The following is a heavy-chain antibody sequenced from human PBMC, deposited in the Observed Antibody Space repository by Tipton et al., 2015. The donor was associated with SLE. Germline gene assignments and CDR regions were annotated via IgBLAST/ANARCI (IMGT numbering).Heavy chain of an antibody. Sequence: SLRLSCAASGFTVSSNYMSWVRQAPGKGLEWVSVIYSGGSTYYADSVKGRFTISRDNSKNTLYLQMNSLRAEDTAVYYCARDRGSSWFFFDYWCQGTLATVSS. CDR3: ARDRGSSWFFFDY. CDR1: GFTVSSNY. V-gene: IGHV3-66*02. D-gene: IGHD6-13*01. CDR2: IYSGGST. J-gene: IGHJ4*02.